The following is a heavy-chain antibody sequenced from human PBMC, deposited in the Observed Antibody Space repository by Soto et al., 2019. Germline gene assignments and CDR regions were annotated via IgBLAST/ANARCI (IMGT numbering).Heavy chain of an antibody. D-gene: IGHD2-21*02. Sequence: GGSLRLSCAASGFNFSNHWMHWVRQCPGEGLVWVSRITSDGKSKAYAESVKGRFAISRDNAKNTLYLQMNGLTAEDTAVYYCARESGDWPLNWFDPWGQGTLVTVSS. CDR2: ITSDGKSK. J-gene: IGHJ5*02. CDR1: GFNFSNHW. CDR3: ARESGDWPLNWFDP. V-gene: IGHV3-74*01.